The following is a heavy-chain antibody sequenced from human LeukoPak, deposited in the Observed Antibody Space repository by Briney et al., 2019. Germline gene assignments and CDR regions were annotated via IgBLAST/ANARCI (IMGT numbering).Heavy chain of an antibody. CDR1: GFTFSSYA. CDR2: ISYDGSSK. V-gene: IGHV3-30*04. CDR3: AKDFEGLVVYPTDSSGSVFDY. Sequence: PGRSLRLSCAASGFTFSSYAMHWVRQAPGKGLEWVAVISYDGSSKYYADSVKGRFTISRDNSKNTLYLQMNSLRAEDTAVYYCAKDFEGLVVYPTDSSGSVFDYWGPGTLVTVS. J-gene: IGHJ4*02. D-gene: IGHD3-22*01.